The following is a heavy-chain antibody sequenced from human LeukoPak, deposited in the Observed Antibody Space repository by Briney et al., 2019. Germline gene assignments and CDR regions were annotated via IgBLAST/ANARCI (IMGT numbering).Heavy chain of an antibody. D-gene: IGHD1-1*01. V-gene: IGHV3-30*04. Sequence: PGGSLRLSCAASRFTFSSYAMHWVRQAPGKGLEWVAVISYDGSNKYYADSVKGRFTISRDNSKNTLYLQMNSLRAEDTAVYHCARDRLLEDRDYSYYYYMDVWGKGTTVTVSS. CDR2: ISYDGSNK. CDR3: ARDRLLEDRDYSYYYYMDV. J-gene: IGHJ6*03. CDR1: RFTFSSYA.